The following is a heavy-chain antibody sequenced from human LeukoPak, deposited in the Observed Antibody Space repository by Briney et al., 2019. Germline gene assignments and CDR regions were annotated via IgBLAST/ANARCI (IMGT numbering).Heavy chain of an antibody. CDR1: GITFSSYA. J-gene: IGHJ4*02. Sequence: GGAPRLSCAAPGITFSSYAMLWGRQAPGKGAEWGAGISYDGSNKYYADSVKGRFTISRDNSMNTLYLQMNSLRAEDTAVYYCARAGGRYFDWLLSFDYWGQGTLVTVSS. D-gene: IGHD3-9*01. V-gene: IGHV3-30*04. CDR2: ISYDGSNK. CDR3: ARAGGRYFDWLLSFDY.